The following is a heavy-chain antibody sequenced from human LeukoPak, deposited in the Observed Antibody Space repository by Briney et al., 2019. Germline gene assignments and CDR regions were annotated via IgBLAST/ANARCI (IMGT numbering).Heavy chain of an antibody. J-gene: IGHJ4*02. CDR1: GYTFTSYY. D-gene: IGHD3-3*01. Sequence: GASVKVSCKASGYTFTSYYMHWVRQAPGQGLEWMGIINPSGGSTSYAQKFQGRVTMTRDTSTSTVYVELSSLRSEDTAVYYCARDSALRFLEWLPRYYFDYWGQGTLVTVSS. CDR3: ARDSALRFLEWLPRYYFDY. CDR2: INPSGGST. V-gene: IGHV1-46*01.